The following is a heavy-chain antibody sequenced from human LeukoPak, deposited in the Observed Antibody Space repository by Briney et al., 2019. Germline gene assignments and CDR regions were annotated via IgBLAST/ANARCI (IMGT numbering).Heavy chain of an antibody. CDR1: GGTFSSYA. D-gene: IGHD6-13*01. CDR3: ARGGYSSSWYNVHYYFDY. J-gene: IGHJ4*02. Sequence: GASVKVSGKASGGTFSSYAISWVRQAPGQGLEWMGGIIPIFGTANYAQKFQGRVTITADESTSTAYMELSSLRSEDTAVYYCARGGYSSSWYNVHYYFDYWGQGTLVTVSS. CDR2: IIPIFGTA. V-gene: IGHV1-69*13.